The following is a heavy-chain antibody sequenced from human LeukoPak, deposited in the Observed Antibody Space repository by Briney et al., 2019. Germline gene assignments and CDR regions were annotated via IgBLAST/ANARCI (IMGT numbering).Heavy chain of an antibody. Sequence: GASVKVSCKASGYTFTGYYMHWVRQAPGRGLEWMGWINPNSGGTNYAQKFQGRVTMTRDTSISTAYMELSRLRSDDTAVYYCARSTRRLGYCSSTSCYGGDFWGQGTLVTVSS. CDR3: ARSTRRLGYCSSTSCYGGDF. V-gene: IGHV1-2*02. D-gene: IGHD2-2*01. CDR1: GYTFTGYY. CDR2: INPNSGGT. J-gene: IGHJ4*02.